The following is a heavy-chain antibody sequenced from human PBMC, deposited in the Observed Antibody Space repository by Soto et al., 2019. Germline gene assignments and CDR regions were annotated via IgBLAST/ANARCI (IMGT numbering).Heavy chain of an antibody. J-gene: IGHJ4*02. V-gene: IGHV1-18*01. D-gene: IGHD1-1*01. CDR3: ARDIDWNVDY. Sequence: QVHLVQSGNEVKTPGASVKVSCKASGYVFSSYGISWVRQVPGQGLEWVGWINLNDGRRNYAHNLQDRVTVSADTATNTAFMELRSLRSDDTSVYYCARDIDWNVDYWGQGTLVTVSS. CDR2: INLNDGRR. CDR1: GYVFSSYG.